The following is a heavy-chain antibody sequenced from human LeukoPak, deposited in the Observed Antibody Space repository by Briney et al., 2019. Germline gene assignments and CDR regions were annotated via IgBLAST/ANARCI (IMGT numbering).Heavy chain of an antibody. CDR1: GLTFSNAY. CDR3: AKHWELLSSYFDY. D-gene: IGHD1-26*01. Sequence: GGSLRLSCAASGLTFSNAYMSWVRQAPGKGLEWVGRIKSKSDGGTTDYGAPVRGRFTISRDDSINTLYLQMNSLRAEDTAVYYCAKHWELLSSYFDYWGQGTLVTVSS. CDR2: IKSKSDGGTT. V-gene: IGHV3-15*01. J-gene: IGHJ4*02.